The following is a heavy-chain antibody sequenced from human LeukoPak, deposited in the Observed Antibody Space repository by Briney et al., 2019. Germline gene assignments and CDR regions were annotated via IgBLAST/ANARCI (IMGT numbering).Heavy chain of an antibody. Sequence: ASVTVSCKAAGFTFTSFYMHWVRQAPGQGREWMGLINPSGHTTEYAQTIQGRVTITRDTPTRTVYRGLGSVRWKDTCVDECARDNSVRDRGWLFDPWGQGTLVTVPS. CDR3: ARDNSVRDRGWLFDP. V-gene: IGHV1-46*01. J-gene: IGHJ5*02. CDR2: INPSGHTT. CDR1: GFTFTSFY. D-gene: IGHD4-23*01.